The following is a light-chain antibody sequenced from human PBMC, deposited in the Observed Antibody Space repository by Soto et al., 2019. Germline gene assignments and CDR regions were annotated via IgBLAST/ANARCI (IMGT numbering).Light chain of an antibody. V-gene: IGKV3-20*01. CDR2: GAS. J-gene: IGKJ5*01. Sequence: EIVLTQSPGTLSLSPGERATLSCRASQSVSSSYLAWYQQKPGQAPRLLIYGASNRATGIPDRFSGSGSGTDFTLIINRLEPEDVAIYYCQQYGGSPRITLGQGTRLEIK. CDR1: QSVSSSY. CDR3: QQYGGSPRIT.